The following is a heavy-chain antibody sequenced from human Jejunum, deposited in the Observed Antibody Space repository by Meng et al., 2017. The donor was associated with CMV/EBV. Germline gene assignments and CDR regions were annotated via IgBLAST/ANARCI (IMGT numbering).Heavy chain of an antibody. V-gene: IGHV3-7*01. Sequence: FPFSGYWMSWVRRAPGKGLEWVANIKQEGSEKYCVDSVKARFTISRDNAKNSLYLQMTSLRAEDTAVYYCTRNLGAAFWSGYAFDFWGQGTLVTVSS. J-gene: IGHJ4*02. CDR1: FPFSGYW. D-gene: IGHD3-3*01. CDR2: IKQEGSEK. CDR3: TRNLGAAFWSGYAFDF.